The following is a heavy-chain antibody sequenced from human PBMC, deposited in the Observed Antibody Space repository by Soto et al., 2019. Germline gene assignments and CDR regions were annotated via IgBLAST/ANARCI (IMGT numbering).Heavy chain of an antibody. D-gene: IGHD6-25*01. CDR3: ARKIDSVDSGSDGDFDY. V-gene: IGHV4-39*01. Sequence: SETLSLACTVSGGSISSDNYYWGWIRQPPGKGLEWIASIYNRGSTYYNPSLKSRVTMSVDTSKNQFSLKLSSVTAADTAVYYCARKIDSVDSGSDGDFDYWGQGTLVTGSS. CDR1: GGSISSDNYY. J-gene: IGHJ4*02. CDR2: IYNRGST.